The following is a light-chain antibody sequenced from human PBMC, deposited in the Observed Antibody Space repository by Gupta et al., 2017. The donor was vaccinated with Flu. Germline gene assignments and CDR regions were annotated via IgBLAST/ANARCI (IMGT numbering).Light chain of an antibody. J-gene: IGLJ2*01. CDR2: EGN. V-gene: IGLV3-1*01. Sequence: GQTASITCSGDRLGNRYIPWYHQKPGQSPVLVMFEGNRRPSGIPERFSGSTSGNTATLTISGTPTMDEGNYYCQAWDSSVAEVLFGGGTKLTVL. CDR3: QAWDSSVAEVL. CDR1: RLGNRY.